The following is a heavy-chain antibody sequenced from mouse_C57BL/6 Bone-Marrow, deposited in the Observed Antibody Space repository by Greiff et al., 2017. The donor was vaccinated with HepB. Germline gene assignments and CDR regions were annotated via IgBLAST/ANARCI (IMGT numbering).Heavy chain of an antibody. Sequence: EVMLVESGGGLVQPGGSLKLSCAASGFTFSDYYMYGVRQTPEKRLEWVAYISNGGGSTYYPDTVKGRFTISRDNAKNTLYLQMSRLKSEDTAMYYCARRGWSLRGGTSYYYAMDYWGQGTSVTVSS. D-gene: IGHD1-1*01. CDR3: ARRGWSLRGGTSYYYAMDY. J-gene: IGHJ4*01. V-gene: IGHV5-12*01. CDR2: ISNGGGST. CDR1: GFTFSDYY.